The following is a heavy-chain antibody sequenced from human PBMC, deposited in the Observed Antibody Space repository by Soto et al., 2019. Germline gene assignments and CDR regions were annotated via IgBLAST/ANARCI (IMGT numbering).Heavy chain of an antibody. J-gene: IGHJ4*02. D-gene: IGHD3-3*01. CDR2: IYWDDDK. CDR1: GFSLTTSGVG. CDR3: AHRVLRTVFGLVTTTAIYFDF. Sequence: QITLKESGPTVVKPTETLTLTRTFSGFSLTTSGVGVGWVRQSPGKAPEWLALIYWDDDKRYSTSLNSRLIITKDTSKNHVFLTMAHVDPADTATYYCAHRVLRTVFGLVTTTAIYFDFWRPGPPVVFSS. V-gene: IGHV2-5*02.